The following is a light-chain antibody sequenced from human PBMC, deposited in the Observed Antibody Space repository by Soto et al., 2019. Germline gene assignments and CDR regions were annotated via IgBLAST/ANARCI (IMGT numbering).Light chain of an antibody. CDR2: DVT. Sequence: QSALTQPRSVSASPGQSVTISCTGTSSDVGRYDYVSWYQQHPGKAPKLIVYDVTERPSGVPDRFSGSKSGNTASLTISGLQAEDEADYSCCSFAGTNSFVFGTGTKLTVL. CDR1: SSDVGRYDY. J-gene: IGLJ1*01. CDR3: CSFAGTNSFV. V-gene: IGLV2-11*01.